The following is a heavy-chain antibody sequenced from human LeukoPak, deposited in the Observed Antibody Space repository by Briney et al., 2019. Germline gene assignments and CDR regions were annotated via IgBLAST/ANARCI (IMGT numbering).Heavy chain of an antibody. CDR1: GYTFTGYY. V-gene: IGHV1-2*04. J-gene: IGHJ6*02. Sequence: ASVKVSCKASGYTFTGYYMHWVRQAPGQGLEWMGWINPNSGGTNYAQKFQGWVTMTRDTSISTAYMELSRLRSDDTAVYYCARVPQFDYYYYGMDVWGQGTTVTVSS. CDR3: ARVPQFDYYYYGMDV. D-gene: IGHD3-10*01. CDR2: INPNSGGT.